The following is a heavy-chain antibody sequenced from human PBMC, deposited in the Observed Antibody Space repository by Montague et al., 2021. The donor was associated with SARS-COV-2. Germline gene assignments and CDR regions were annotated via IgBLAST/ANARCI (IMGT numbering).Heavy chain of an antibody. Sequence: SLRLSCAASGFTFSSYAMHWVRQAPGKGLEWVAVISYDGSNKYYADSVKGRFTISRDNSKNTLYLRMNSLRAEDTAVYYCARDKYYYDSSGYYWAAYYYYGMDVWGQGTTVTVSS. D-gene: IGHD3-22*01. CDR1: GFTFSSYA. CDR3: ARDKYYYDSSGYYWAAYYYYGMDV. V-gene: IGHV3-30*04. J-gene: IGHJ6*01. CDR2: ISYDGSNK.